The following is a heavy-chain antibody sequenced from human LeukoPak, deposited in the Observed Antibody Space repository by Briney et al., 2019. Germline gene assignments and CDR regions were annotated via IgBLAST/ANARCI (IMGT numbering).Heavy chain of an antibody. V-gene: IGHV3-33*08. CDR2: MDYGGSNK. Sequence: GGSVRLSCVASEFSLSRNGMHWVRQAPGKGLEWVAVMDYGGSNKYYADSVKGRFTISRDNSKNTLYLQMYSLRAEDTAVYYCARGPLELQDWGQGTLVTVSS. D-gene: IGHD3-10*01. CDR3: ARGPLELQD. CDR1: EFSLSRNG. J-gene: IGHJ4*02.